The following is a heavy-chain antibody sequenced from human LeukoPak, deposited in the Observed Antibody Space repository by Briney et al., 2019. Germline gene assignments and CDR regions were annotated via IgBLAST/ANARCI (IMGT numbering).Heavy chain of an antibody. CDR1: GYTFTSYY. Sequence: ASVKVSCKASGYTFTSYYMHWVRQAPGQGLEWMGIINPSGGSTSYAQKFQGRATMTRDTSTSTVYMELSSLRSEDTAVYYCARDGFGITWVLLPRGVFPSSDFDYWGQGTLVTVSS. D-gene: IGHD2/OR15-2a*01. J-gene: IGHJ4*02. CDR3: ARDGFGITWVLLPRGVFPSSDFDY. CDR2: INPSGGST. V-gene: IGHV1-46*01.